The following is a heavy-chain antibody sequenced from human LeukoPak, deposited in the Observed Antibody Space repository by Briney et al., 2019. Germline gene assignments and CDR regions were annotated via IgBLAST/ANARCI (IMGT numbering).Heavy chain of an antibody. J-gene: IGHJ3*02. CDR2: LSYDGSEK. Sequence: GGSLRLSCAVSGFTFSNYAMHWVRQAPGKGLEWVAVLSYDGSEKYYGDSVKGRFTISRDNAKNSLYLQMNSLRAEDTAVYYCARDREAVAGPDAFDIWGQGTMVTVSS. D-gene: IGHD6-19*01. CDR3: ARDREAVAGPDAFDI. CDR1: GFTFSNYA. V-gene: IGHV3-30-3*01.